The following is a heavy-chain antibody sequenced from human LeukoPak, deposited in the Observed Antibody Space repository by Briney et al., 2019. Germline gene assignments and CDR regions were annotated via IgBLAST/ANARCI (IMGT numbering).Heavy chain of an antibody. D-gene: IGHD5-12*01. V-gene: IGHV1-69*13. J-gene: IGHJ4*02. CDR2: IIPIFGTA. CDR3: ARAEGYETKYYFDY. Sequence: SVKVSCKAFGGTFSSYAISWVRQAPGQGLEWMEGIIPIFGTANYAQKFQGRVTITADESTSTAYMELSSLRSEDTAVYYCARAEGYETKYYFDYWGQGTLVTVSS. CDR1: GGTFSSYA.